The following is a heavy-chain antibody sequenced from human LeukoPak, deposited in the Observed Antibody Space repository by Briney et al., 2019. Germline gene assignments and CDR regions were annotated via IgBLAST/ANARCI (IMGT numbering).Heavy chain of an antibody. J-gene: IGHJ5*01. D-gene: IGHD3-22*01. CDR3: ARDFWNFYDSSGYYRDFDS. CDR1: TSH. Sequence: GASVKVSCKATSHISWVRQALGQGLEWMGWIGSYEGDTYYAQKFQGRVTVTTDTSTNTAYMELRSLRADDTAVYYCARDFWNFYDSSGYYRDFDSWGQGTLVTVSS. V-gene: IGHV1-18*01. CDR2: IGSYEGDT.